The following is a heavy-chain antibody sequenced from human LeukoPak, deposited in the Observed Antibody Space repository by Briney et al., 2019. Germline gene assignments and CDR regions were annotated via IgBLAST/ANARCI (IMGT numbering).Heavy chain of an antibody. CDR1: GGSISSSSYY. CDR3: ARATRRDGYNLDY. D-gene: IGHD5-24*01. J-gene: IGHJ4*02. V-gene: IGHV4-61*05. CDR2: INYSGST. Sequence: PSETLSLTCTVSGGSISSSSYYWGWIRQPPGKGLEWVGYINYSGSTNYNPSLKSRVTISVDTSRNQFSLKLSSVTAADTAVYYCARATRRDGYNLDYWGQGTLVTVSS.